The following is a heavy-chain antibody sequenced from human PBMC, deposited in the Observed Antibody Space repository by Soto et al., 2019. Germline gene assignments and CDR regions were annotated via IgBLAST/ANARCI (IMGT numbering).Heavy chain of an antibody. Sequence: QVQLVESGGGVVQPGRSLRLSCAASGFTFSSYGMHWVRQAPGKGLEWVAVISYDGSNKYYADSVKGRFTISRDNSKNTLYLQMNSLRAEDTAVYYCAKKGATAEHAFDIWGQGTMVTVSS. CDR1: GFTFSSYG. J-gene: IGHJ3*02. CDR2: ISYDGSNK. D-gene: IGHD1-1*01. V-gene: IGHV3-30*18. CDR3: AKKGATAEHAFDI.